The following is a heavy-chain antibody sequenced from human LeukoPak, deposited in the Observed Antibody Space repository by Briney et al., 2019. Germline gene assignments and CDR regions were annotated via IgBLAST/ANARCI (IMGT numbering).Heavy chain of an antibody. CDR3: ARGGVVPTARWFAP. D-gene: IGHD2-2*01. CDR2: INPNSGGT. CDR1: GYTFTSYD. J-gene: IGHJ5*02. Sequence: ASVKVSCKASGYTFTSYDINWVRQAPGQGLEWMGWINPNSGGTNYAQKFQGWVTMTRDTSINTAYMELSRLRSDDTAVYYCARGGVVPTARWFAPWGQGTLVTVSS. V-gene: IGHV1-2*04.